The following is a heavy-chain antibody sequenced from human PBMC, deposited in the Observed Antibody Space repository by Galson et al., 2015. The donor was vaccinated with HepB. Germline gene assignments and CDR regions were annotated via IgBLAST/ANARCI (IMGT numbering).Heavy chain of an antibody. D-gene: IGHD6-19*01. CDR1: GFSFRGYW. CDR2: INEDGSAK. CDR3: ASGGWLDY. Sequence: SLRLSCAASGFSFRGYWMTWARQAPGKGLEWVANINEDGSAKYYVDSVKGRFTISRDNSVNSLYLQLNSLRDEDTAVYYCASGGWLDYWGQGTLVTVSS. J-gene: IGHJ4*02. V-gene: IGHV3-7*03.